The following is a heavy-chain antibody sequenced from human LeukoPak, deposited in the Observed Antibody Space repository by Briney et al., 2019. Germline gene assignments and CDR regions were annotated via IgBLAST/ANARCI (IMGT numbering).Heavy chain of an antibody. CDR2: IIPILGIA. CDR1: GGTFSSYA. CDR3: ARTPVVAASYYFDY. Sequence: SVKVSCKASGGTFSSYAISWVRQAPGQGLEWMGRIIPILGIANYAQKFQGRATITADKSTSTAYMELSSLRSEDTAVYYCARTPVVAASYYFDYWGQGTLVTVSS. J-gene: IGHJ4*02. D-gene: IGHD2-15*01. V-gene: IGHV1-69*04.